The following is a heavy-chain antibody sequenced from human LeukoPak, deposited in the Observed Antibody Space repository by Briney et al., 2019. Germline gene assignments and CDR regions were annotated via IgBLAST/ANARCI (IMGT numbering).Heavy chain of an antibody. D-gene: IGHD3-3*01. V-gene: IGHV1-69*13. Sequence: SVKVSCKASGGTFSSYAISWVRQAPGEEIEWMGGIIPIFGTANYAQKFQGRVTITADESTSTAYMELSSLRSEDTAVYYCARLPEEYYEYGMDVWGQGTKVTVSS. CDR2: IIPIFGTA. CDR3: ARLPEEYYEYGMDV. CDR1: GGTFSSYA. J-gene: IGHJ6*02.